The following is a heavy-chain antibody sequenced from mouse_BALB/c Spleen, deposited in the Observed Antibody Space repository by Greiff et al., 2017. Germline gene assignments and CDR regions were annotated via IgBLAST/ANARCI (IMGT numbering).Heavy chain of an antibody. CDR3: ARQRDYPYYYAMDY. CDR1: GFAFSSYD. J-gene: IGHJ4*01. D-gene: IGHD2-4*01. Sequence: DVQLVESGGGLVKTGGSLKLSCAASGFAFSSYDMSWVRQTPEKRLEWVAYISSGGGSTYYPDTVKGRFTISRDNAKNTLYLQMSSLKSEDTAMYYCARQRDYPYYYAMDYWGQGTSVTVSS. V-gene: IGHV5-12-1*01. CDR2: ISSGGGST.